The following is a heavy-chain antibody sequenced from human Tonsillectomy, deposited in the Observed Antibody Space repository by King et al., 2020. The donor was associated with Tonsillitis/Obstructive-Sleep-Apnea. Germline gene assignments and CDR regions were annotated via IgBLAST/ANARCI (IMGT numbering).Heavy chain of an antibody. CDR2: ISNSGGST. J-gene: IGHJ4*02. V-gene: IGHV3-23*04. CDR1: GFTFSSYA. D-gene: IGHD3-10*01. Sequence: VQLVESGGGLVQPGGSLRLSCAASGFTFSSYAMSWVRQAPGKGLEWVSVISNSGGSTYYADSVKGRFTISRDNSKNTLYLQMNSLRAEDTAVYYCAKDGVLSVGYYLDDCFDYWGQGTLVTVSS. CDR3: AKDGVLSVGYYLDDCFDY.